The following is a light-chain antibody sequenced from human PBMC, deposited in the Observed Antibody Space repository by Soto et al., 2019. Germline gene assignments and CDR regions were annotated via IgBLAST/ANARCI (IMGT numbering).Light chain of an antibody. CDR1: QGVSRY. Sequence: DIQLTQSPSFLSASLGDRVAITCRASQGVSRYVAWYQQKPGKPPELLIYAASTLQSGVPPRFSGSASGTELTLTIDSLQPEDFATYYCQQLNNYPFPFGGGTKV. CDR2: AAS. V-gene: IGKV1-9*01. CDR3: QQLNNYPFP. J-gene: IGKJ4*01.